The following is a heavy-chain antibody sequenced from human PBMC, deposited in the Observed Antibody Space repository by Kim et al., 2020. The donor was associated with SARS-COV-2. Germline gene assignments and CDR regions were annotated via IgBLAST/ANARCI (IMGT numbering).Heavy chain of an antibody. J-gene: IGHJ4*02. CDR1: GYTFTSYY. CDR3: ARNTWIQLWYGPFDY. D-gene: IGHD5-18*01. V-gene: IGHV1-46*01. CDR2: INPSGGST. Sequence: ASVKVSCKASGYTFTSYYMHWVRQAPGQGLEWMGIINPSGGSTSYAQKFQGRVAMTRDTSTSTVYMELSSLRSEDTAVYYCARNTWIQLWYGPFDYWGQGTLVTVSS.